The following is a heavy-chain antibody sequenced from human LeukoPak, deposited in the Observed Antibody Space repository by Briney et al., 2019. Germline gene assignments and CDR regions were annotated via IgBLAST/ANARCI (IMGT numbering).Heavy chain of an antibody. V-gene: IGHV1-3*01. CDR1: GYTFTSSY. CDR3: ARGRGTSGSNRDFHYYYYMDV. Sequence: GASVKVSCKASGYTFTSSYIHWLRQAPGQRPEWMGWMNGGNGNTKYSQKFQGRITLIRDTSAATAYMELSSLRHDDLAVYYCARGRGTSGSNRDFHYYYYMDVWGKGTTVTVSS. J-gene: IGHJ6*03. D-gene: IGHD2-15*01. CDR2: MNGGNGNT.